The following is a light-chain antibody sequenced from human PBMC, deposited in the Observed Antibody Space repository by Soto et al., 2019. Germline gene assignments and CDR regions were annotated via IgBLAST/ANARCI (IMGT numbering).Light chain of an antibody. J-gene: IGLJ1*01. CDR3: SSYAGSSNV. Sequence: QSALTQPTSASGSPGQSVAISCTGTSSDVGGYNYVSWYQQHPGKAPKLMIYEVNKRPSGVPDRFSGSKSGNTASLTVSGLQAEDEADYYSSSYAGSSNVFGTGTKVSVL. CDR2: EVN. V-gene: IGLV2-8*01. CDR1: SSDVGGYNY.